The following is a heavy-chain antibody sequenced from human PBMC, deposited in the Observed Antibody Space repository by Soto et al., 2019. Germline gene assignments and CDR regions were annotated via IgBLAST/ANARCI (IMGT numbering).Heavy chain of an antibody. Sequence: SATLSLTTTVSRGSLSIYCWLLLRTPPGKGLNWIGYVFYTGRANYNASLKSRVSISLDTSNYQFSLKLSSVTAADTAVYYCARDGDGRMTTNPYYYNGMDVWGPGTTVNASS. D-gene: IGHD4-4*01. V-gene: IGHV4-59*01. J-gene: IGHJ6*02. CDR1: RGSLSIYC. CDR2: VFYTGRA. CDR3: ARDGDGRMTTNPYYYNGMDV.